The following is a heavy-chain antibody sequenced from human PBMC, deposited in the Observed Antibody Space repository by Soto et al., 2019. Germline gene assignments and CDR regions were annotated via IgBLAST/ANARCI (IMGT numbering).Heavy chain of an antibody. D-gene: IGHD3-22*01. J-gene: IGHJ4*02. CDR1: GGSFSGYY. CDR3: AREGYDSSGYSDY. Sequence: PSETLSLTCAVDGGSFSGYYWSWIRQPPGKGLEWIGEINHSGSTNYNPSLKSRVTISVDTSKNQFSLKLSSVTAADTAVYYCAREGYDSSGYSDYWGQGTLVTVPS. V-gene: IGHV4-34*01. CDR2: INHSGST.